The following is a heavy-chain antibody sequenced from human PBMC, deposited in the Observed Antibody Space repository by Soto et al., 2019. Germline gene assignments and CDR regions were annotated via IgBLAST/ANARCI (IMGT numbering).Heavy chain of an antibody. CDR3: AKDHCSSTSCNNWFDP. D-gene: IGHD2-2*01. CDR1: GFTFSSYA. V-gene: IGHV3-23*01. Sequence: AGGSLRLSCAASGFTFSSYAMSWVRQAPGKGLERVSAISGSGGSTYYADSVKGRFTISRDNSKNTLYLQMNSLRAEDTAVYYCAKDHCSSTSCNNWFDPWGQGTLVTVSS. J-gene: IGHJ5*02. CDR2: ISGSGGST.